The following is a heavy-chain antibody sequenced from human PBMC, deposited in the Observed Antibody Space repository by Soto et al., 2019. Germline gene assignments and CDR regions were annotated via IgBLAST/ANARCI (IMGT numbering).Heavy chain of an antibody. V-gene: IGHV4-59*01. D-gene: IGHD2-21*01. CDR3: ARTRMIESWIDY. CDR1: GDSISTYY. Sequence: SETLSLTCDVSGDSISTYYWSWIRQPPGKGLEWIGYVYYSGSTLYNPSLESRVTLSIDMSKKQVSLKLSSVIAADTAVYYCARTRMIESWIDYWGHGTLVTVSS. J-gene: IGHJ4*01. CDR2: VYYSGST.